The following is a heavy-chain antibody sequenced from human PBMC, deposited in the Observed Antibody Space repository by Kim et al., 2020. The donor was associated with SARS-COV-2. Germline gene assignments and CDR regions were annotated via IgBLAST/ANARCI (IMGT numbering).Heavy chain of an antibody. D-gene: IGHD3-10*01. CDR2: INHSGST. Sequence: SETLSLTCAVYGGSFSGYYWSWIRQPPGKGLEWIGEINHSGSTNYNPSLKSRVTISVDTSKNQFSLKLSSVTAADTAVYYCARGGTMVRGATRAFFDYWGQGTLVTVSS. CDR1: GGSFSGYY. J-gene: IGHJ4*02. V-gene: IGHV4-34*01. CDR3: ARGGTMVRGATRAFFDY.